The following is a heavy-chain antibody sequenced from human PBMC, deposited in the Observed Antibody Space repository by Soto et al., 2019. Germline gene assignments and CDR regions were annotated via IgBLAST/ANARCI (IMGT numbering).Heavy chain of an antibody. CDR2: INHGGST. J-gene: IGHJ4*02. Sequence: SETLSLTCAVSGCSFSGYHWSWIRQSPGRGLEWIGEINHGGSTNYNPSLKSRVTISVDTSKSQFSLKLSSVTAADTAVYYCARGGGCNGGACYYVDYWGQGTLVTVS. CDR3: ARGGGCNGGACYYVDY. CDR1: GCSFSGYH. D-gene: IGHD1-26*01. V-gene: IGHV4-34*01.